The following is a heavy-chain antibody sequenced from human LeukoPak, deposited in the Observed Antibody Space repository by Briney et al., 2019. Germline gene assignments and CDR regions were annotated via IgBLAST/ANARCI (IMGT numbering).Heavy chain of an antibody. CDR1: GFTFSNAW. CDR3: TSTSTLDYEDAFDI. Sequence: GGSLRLSCAASGFTFSNAWMSWVRQAPGKGLEWVGRIKSKTDGGTTDYAAPVKGRFTISRDDSKNTLYLQMNSLKTEDTAVYYCTSTSTLDYEDAFDIWGQGTMVTVSS. D-gene: IGHD4-17*01. J-gene: IGHJ3*02. V-gene: IGHV3-15*01. CDR2: IKSKTDGGTT.